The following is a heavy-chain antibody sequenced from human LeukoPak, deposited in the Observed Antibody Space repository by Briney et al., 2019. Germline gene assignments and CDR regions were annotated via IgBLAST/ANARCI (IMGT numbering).Heavy chain of an antibody. CDR1: GGTFSSYA. CDR2: IIPIFGTA. D-gene: IGHD5-18*01. V-gene: IGHV1-69*13. CDR3: ARADRGYSYGYSDYYYGMDV. Sequence: GASVKVSCKASGGTFSSYAISWVRQAPGQGLEWMGGIIPIFGTANYAQKFQGRVTITADESTSTAYMELSSLRSEDTAVYYCARADRGYSYGYSDYYYGMDVWGQGTTVTVSS. J-gene: IGHJ6*02.